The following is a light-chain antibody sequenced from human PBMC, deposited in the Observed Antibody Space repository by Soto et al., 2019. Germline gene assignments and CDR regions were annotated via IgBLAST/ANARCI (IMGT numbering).Light chain of an antibody. V-gene: IGKV2-30*01. CDR3: MHCSYWPWT. CDR2: KVS. J-gene: IGKJ1*01. Sequence: VMTQSPLSLPVTPGEPATISCRSSQSLVYSDGYTYLNWFQRRPGKSPRRLIYKVSSRDSGVPDRFSGSGSGSDFTLKIGRVEAEDVGVYYCMHCSYWPWTFGHGTKVDI. CDR1: QSLVYSDGYTY.